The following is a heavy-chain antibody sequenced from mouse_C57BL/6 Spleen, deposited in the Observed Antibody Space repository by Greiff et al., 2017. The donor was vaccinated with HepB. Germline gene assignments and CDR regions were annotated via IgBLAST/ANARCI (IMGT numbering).Heavy chain of an antibody. J-gene: IGHJ2*01. Sequence: EVKLEESGPGLVKPSQSLSLTCSVTGYSITSGYNWNWIRQFPGNKLEWMGYISYDGSNNYNPSLKNRISITRDTSKNQFFLKLNSVTTEDTATYDCARERDYYGSSFFFDYWGQGTTLTVSS. D-gene: IGHD1-1*01. CDR3: ARERDYYGSSFFFDY. CDR1: GYSITSGYN. V-gene: IGHV3-6*01. CDR2: ISYDGSN.